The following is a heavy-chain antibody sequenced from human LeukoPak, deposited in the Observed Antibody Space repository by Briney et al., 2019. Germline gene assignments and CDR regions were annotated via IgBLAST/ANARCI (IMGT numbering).Heavy chain of an antibody. J-gene: IGHJ4*02. V-gene: IGHV4-30-4*01. CDR2: IYYSGST. CDR1: GGSISSGDYY. D-gene: IGHD6-13*01. CDR3: ASGIAAAGTSLDY. Sequence: TSETLSLTCTVSGGSISSGDYYWSWIRQPPGKGLEWIGYIYYSGSTYYNPSLKSRVTISVDTSKNQFSLKLSSVTAADTAVYYCASGIAAAGTSLDYWGQGTLVTVSS.